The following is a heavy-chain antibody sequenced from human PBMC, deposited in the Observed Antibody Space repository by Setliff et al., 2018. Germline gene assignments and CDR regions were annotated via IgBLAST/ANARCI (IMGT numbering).Heavy chain of an antibody. CDR2: IWNDGSTK. V-gene: IGHV3-33*01. CDR3: ARNWATAQHYYYGMDV. J-gene: IGHJ6*02. Sequence: GGSLRLSCVESGFTFSNYGMHWVRQAPGKGLEWVALIWNDGSTKFYGDSVKGRFTISRDNSENTLYLQMNSLRAEDTAVYYCARNWATAQHYYYGMDVWGQGTTVTVSS. D-gene: IGHD2-21*02. CDR1: GFTFSNYG.